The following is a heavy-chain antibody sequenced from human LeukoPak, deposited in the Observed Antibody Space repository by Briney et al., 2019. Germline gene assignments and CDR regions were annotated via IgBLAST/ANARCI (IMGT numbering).Heavy chain of an antibody. CDR1: GFTVSSNS. V-gene: IGHV3-53*01. J-gene: IGHJ4*02. CDR3: ARGLMGGYPHFDY. CDR2: IYSGTI. D-gene: IGHD2-8*01. Sequence: GGSLRLSCTVSGFTVSSNSMSWVRQAPGKGLEWVSFIYSGTIHYSDSVKGRFTISRDNSKNTLYLQMNSLRAEDTALYYCARGLMGGYPHFDYWGQGTLVTVSS.